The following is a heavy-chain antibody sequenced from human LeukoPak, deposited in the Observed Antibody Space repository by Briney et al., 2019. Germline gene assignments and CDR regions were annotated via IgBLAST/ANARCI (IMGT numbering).Heavy chain of an antibody. Sequence: PSETLSLTCAVYGGPLSGYYWSSIRQPPGKGLEWIEEINHSGSINSNPSLKGRDTLSEDTSNNHYSLKLSSVTAADPEVFYVAREFDWGERKMGSVSP. J-gene: IGHJ3*01. CDR2: INHSGSI. V-gene: IGHV4-34*01. CDR1: GGPLSGYY. CDR3: AREFD.